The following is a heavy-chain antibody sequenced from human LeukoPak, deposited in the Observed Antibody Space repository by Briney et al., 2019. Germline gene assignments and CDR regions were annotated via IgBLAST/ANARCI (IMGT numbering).Heavy chain of an antibody. CDR2: TNPSGGST. V-gene: IGHV1-46*01. D-gene: IGHD6-6*01. CDR1: GYTFTSYY. CDR3: ARDGPRIAALGEDFDY. J-gene: IGHJ4*02. Sequence: ASVKVSCKASGYTFTSYYMHWVRQAPGQGLEWMGLTNPSGGSTSYAQKFQGRVTMTRDTSTSTVYMELSSLRSEDTAVYYCARDGPRIAALGEDFDYWGQGTLVTVSS.